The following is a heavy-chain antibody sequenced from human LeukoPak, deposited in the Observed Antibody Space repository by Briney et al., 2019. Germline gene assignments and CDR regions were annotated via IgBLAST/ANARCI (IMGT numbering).Heavy chain of an antibody. CDR2: IIPIFGTA. J-gene: IGHJ6*02. CDR1: GGTFSSYA. V-gene: IGHV1-69*13. D-gene: IGHD1-26*01. Sequence: SVKVSCKASGGTFSSYAISWVRQAPGQGLEWMGGIIPIFGTANYAQKFQGRVTITADESTSTAYMELSSLRSEDTAVYYCARDSGKWELLHYYYYYGMDVWGQGTTVTVSS. CDR3: ARDSGKWELLHYYYYYGMDV.